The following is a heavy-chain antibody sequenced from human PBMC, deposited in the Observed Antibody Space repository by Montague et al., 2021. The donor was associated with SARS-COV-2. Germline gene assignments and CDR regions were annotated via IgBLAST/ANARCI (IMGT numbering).Heavy chain of an antibody. J-gene: IGHJ4*02. D-gene: IGHD1-1*01. CDR2: IYFSGSA. V-gene: IGHV4-39*01. CDR3: ARHAPFSDNYRRYPFNFDX. CDR1: GGAIGTSSFH. Sequence: SETLSLTCTVSGGAIGTSSFHWGWVRQSPGKGLEWIATIYFSGSAYYNPSLKSRVSISIDTSKNKFSLQLTSVTAADTAVYYCARHAPFSDNYRRYPFNFDXWGQGTLVTVSS.